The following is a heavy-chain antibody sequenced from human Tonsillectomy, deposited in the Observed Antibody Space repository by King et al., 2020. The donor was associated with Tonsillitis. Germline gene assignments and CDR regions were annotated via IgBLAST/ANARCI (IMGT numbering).Heavy chain of an antibody. CDR2: IYCSGST. CDR3: ARYHLMDGDYSFYGMDV. J-gene: IGHJ6*02. D-gene: IGHD4-17*01. Sequence: QLQESGPGLVKPSETLSLTCTVSGGSISSYYWSWIRQPPGKGLEWIGYIYCSGSTNYNPSLKSRVTISVDTSKNQFSLKLSSVTAADTAVYYCARYHLMDGDYSFYGMDVWGQGTTVTVSS. CDR1: GGSISSYY. V-gene: IGHV4-59*08.